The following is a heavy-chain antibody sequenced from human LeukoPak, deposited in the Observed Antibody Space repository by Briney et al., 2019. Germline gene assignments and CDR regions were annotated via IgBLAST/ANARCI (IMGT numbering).Heavy chain of an antibody. D-gene: IGHD2-21*01. J-gene: IGHJ4*02. V-gene: IGHV3-23*01. CDR2: INGGGSGT. Sequence: GGTLRLSCAASGFTFSNNAMHWVPQAPGKGLEGGSAINGGGSGTFYADSVKGRFTISRDNSKNALYLQMNSLRAEDTAVYYCAKVISGADCFFDYWGQGTLVTVSS. CDR3: AKVISGADCFFDY. CDR1: GFTFSNNA.